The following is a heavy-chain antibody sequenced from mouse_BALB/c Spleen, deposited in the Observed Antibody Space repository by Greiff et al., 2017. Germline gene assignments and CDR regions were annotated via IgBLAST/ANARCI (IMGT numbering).Heavy chain of an antibody. CDR1: GFTFSNYW. D-gene: IGHD2-4*01. CDR3: TSDYDVYAMDY. V-gene: IGHV6-6*02. J-gene: IGHJ4*01. CDR2: IRLKSNNYAT. Sequence: EVKLVESGGGLVQPGGSMKLSCVASGFTFSNYWMNWVRQSPEKGLEWVAEIRLKSNNYATHYAESVKGRFTISRDDSKSSVYLQMNNLRAEDTGIYYCTSDYDVYAMDYWGQGTSVTVSS.